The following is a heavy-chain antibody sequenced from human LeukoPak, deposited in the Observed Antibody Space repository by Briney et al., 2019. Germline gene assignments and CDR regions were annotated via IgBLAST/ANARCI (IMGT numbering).Heavy chain of an antibody. D-gene: IGHD2-2*02. Sequence: SETLSLTCTVSGGSISSSSYYWGWIRQPPGKGLDWIGSIYYSGSTYYNPSLKSRVTISVDTSKNQFSLKLSSVTAADTAVYYCARRPYCSSTSCYNRYFDYWGQGTLVTVSS. CDR2: IYYSGST. CDR3: ARRPYCSSTSCYNRYFDY. V-gene: IGHV4-39*01. CDR1: GGSISSSSYY. J-gene: IGHJ4*02.